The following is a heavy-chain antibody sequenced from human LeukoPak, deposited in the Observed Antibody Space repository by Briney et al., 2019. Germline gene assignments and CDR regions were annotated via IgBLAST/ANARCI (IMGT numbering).Heavy chain of an antibody. D-gene: IGHD3-3*01. Sequence: GGSLRLSCAASGFTFGRFGMNWVRQAPGKGLERVSVIYGDGRIFYSDSAKGRFTISRDNSKNTLSLQMHNPRAEDTAVYYCARGRGLGVVSPYFDYWGQGTLVTVSS. J-gene: IGHJ4*02. CDR1: GFTFGRFG. CDR3: ARGRGLGVVSPYFDY. V-gene: IGHV3-53*01. CDR2: IYGDGRI.